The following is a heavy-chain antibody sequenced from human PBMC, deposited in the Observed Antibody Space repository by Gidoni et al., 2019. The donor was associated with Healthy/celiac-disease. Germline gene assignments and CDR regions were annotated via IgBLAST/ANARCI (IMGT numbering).Heavy chain of an antibody. D-gene: IGHD3-3*01. V-gene: IGHV1-2*02. CDR2: INPNSGGT. CDR3: ARVGNGVVNDYYMDV. Sequence: GAEVKKPGASVKVSCKASGYTFTGYYMHWVRQAPGQGLEWMGWINPNSGGTNYAQKFQGRVTMTRDTSISTAYMELSRLRSDDTAVYYCARVGNGVVNDYYMDVWGKGTTVTVSS. J-gene: IGHJ6*03. CDR1: GYTFTGYY.